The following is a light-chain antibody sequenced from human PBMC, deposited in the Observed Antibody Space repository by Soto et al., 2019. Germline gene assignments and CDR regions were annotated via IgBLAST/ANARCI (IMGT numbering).Light chain of an antibody. CDR3: QQYNNWPPWT. Sequence: EIVMTQSPATLSVSPGERATLSCRASRSVSSKLAWYQQKPGQPPRLLIYGASTRATGIPARFSGSGSGTEFTLTISSLQSEDFAVYYCQQYNNWPPWTFGQGTKVDI. V-gene: IGKV3-15*01. CDR1: RSVSSK. J-gene: IGKJ1*01. CDR2: GAS.